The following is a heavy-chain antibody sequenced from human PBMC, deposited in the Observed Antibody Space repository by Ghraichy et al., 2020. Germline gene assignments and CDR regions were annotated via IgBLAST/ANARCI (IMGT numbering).Heavy chain of an antibody. CDR2: ISYDGSNK. V-gene: IGHV3-30*18. J-gene: IGHJ6*02. CDR1: GFTFSSYG. Sequence: GGSLRLSCAASGFTFSSYGMHWVRQAPGKGLEWVAVISYDGSNKYYADSVKGRFTISRDNSKNTLYLQMNSLRAEDTAVYYCAKDQGGITIFGVVTDVYGMDVWGQGTTVTVSS. CDR3: AKDQGGITIFGVVTDVYGMDV. D-gene: IGHD3-3*01.